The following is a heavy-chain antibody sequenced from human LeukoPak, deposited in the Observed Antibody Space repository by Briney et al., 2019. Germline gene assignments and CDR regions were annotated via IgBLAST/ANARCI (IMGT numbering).Heavy chain of an antibody. Sequence: PGGSLRLSCAASGFTFSSYEMNWVRQAPGKGLEWIGSIYHSGSTYYNPSLKSRVTISVDRSRNQFSLKMTSVTAADTAVFYCARDKYTTSSGASSEFDYWGQGTLVIVSS. CDR1: GFTFSSYE. J-gene: IGHJ4*02. V-gene: IGHV4-38-2*01. CDR2: IYHSGST. CDR3: ARDKYTTSSGASSEFDY. D-gene: IGHD6-6*01.